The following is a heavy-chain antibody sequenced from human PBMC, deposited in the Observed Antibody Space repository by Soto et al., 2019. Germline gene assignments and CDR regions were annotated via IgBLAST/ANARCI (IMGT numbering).Heavy chain of an antibody. CDR3: ATLVAVAGQFDY. J-gene: IGHJ4*02. D-gene: IGHD6-19*01. Sequence: QVQLVQSGAEVKKLGSSVKVSCKASGGTFSSYTISWVRQAPGQGLEWMGRIIPILGIANYAQKFQGRVTITADKSTSTAYMELSSLRSEDTAVYYCATLVAVAGQFDYWGQGTLVTVSS. CDR2: IIPILGIA. V-gene: IGHV1-69*02. CDR1: GGTFSSYT.